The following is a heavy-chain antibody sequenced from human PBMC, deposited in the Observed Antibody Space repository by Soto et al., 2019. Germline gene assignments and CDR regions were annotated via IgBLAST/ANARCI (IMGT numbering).Heavy chain of an antibody. CDR2: MNPNSGNT. Sequence: QVQLVQSGAEVKKPGASVKVSCKASGYTFTSYNINWVRQATGQGLEWMGWMNPNSGNTGYAQKFQGRVTMTRNTSISTAYMELSSLRSEDTAMYYCARGINYYGSGDDAFDIRGQGTMVTVSS. CDR1: GYTFTSYN. D-gene: IGHD3-10*01. V-gene: IGHV1-8*01. J-gene: IGHJ3*02. CDR3: ARGINYYGSGDDAFDI.